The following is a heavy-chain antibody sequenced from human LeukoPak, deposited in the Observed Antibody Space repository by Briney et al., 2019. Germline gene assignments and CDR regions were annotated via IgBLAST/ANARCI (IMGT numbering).Heavy chain of an antibody. CDR2: IYPGDSDT. J-gene: IGHJ4*02. CDR3: ARPSGDGQYFDY. Sequence: GESLQISCQGSGYIFTSYWIGWVRQLPGKGLEWMGIIYPGDSDTRYSPSFQGQVTISADKSISTAYLQWSSLKASDTAVYYCARPSGDGQYFDYWGQGTLVTVSS. V-gene: IGHV5-51*01. D-gene: IGHD7-27*01. CDR1: GYIFTSYW.